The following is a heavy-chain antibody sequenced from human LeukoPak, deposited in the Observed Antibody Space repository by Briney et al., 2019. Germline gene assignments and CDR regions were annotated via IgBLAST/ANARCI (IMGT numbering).Heavy chain of an antibody. Sequence: SVKVSCKASGGTFSSYAISWVRQAPGQGLEWMGRIIPIFGTANYAQKFQGRVTITTDESTSTAYMELSSLRSEDTAVYYCARGAAAKPYYYSYYMDVWGKGTTVTVSS. CDR3: ARGAAAKPYYYSYYMDV. D-gene: IGHD6-13*01. V-gene: IGHV1-69*05. CDR1: GGTFSSYA. J-gene: IGHJ6*03. CDR2: IIPIFGTA.